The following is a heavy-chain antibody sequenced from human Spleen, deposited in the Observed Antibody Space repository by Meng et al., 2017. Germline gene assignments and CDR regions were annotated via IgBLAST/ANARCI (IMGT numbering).Heavy chain of an antibody. D-gene: IGHD5-24*01. V-gene: IGHV3-23*01. Sequence: GESLKISCAASGFTFSSYAMSWVRQAPGKGLEWVSAISSSGGSTYYADSVKGRFTISRDNSKNTLYLQMNSMRAEDTAVYYCAKDRAPRTRSADYWGQGTLVTVSS. CDR1: GFTFSSYA. CDR3: AKDRAPRTRSADY. CDR2: ISSSGGST. J-gene: IGHJ4*02.